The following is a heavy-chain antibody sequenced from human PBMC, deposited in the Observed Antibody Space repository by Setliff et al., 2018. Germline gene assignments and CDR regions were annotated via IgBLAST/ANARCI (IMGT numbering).Heavy chain of an antibody. CDR2: ISSSSSTI. V-gene: IGHV3-48*04. CDR3: ARDGVRSSWTKIDY. Sequence: PGGSLRLSCAASGFTFSSYSMNWVRQAPGKGLEWVSYISSSSSTIYYADSVKGRFTISRDNAKNSLYLQMNSLRAEDTAVYYCARDGVRSSWTKIDYWGQGTLVTVSS. J-gene: IGHJ4*02. CDR1: GFTFSSYS. D-gene: IGHD6-13*01.